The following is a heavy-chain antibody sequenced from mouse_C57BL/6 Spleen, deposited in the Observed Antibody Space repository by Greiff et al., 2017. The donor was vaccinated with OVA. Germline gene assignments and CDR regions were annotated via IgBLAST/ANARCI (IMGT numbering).Heavy chain of an antibody. D-gene: IGHD2-10*01. V-gene: IGHV1-55*01. CDR1: GYTFTSYW. Sequence: QVQLKQPGAELVKPGASVTMSCKASGYTFTSYWITWVKQRPGQGLEWIGDIYPGSGSTNYNEKFKSKATLTVDTSSSTAYMQLSSLTSEDSAVYYCARKKVGLLSWFAYWGQGTLVTVSA. CDR2: IYPGSGST. J-gene: IGHJ3*01. CDR3: ARKKVGLLSWFAY.